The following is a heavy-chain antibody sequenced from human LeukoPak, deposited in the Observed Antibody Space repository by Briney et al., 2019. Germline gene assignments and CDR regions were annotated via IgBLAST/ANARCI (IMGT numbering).Heavy chain of an antibody. D-gene: IGHD3-22*01. CDR3: ARGGDYYYDSSGFDY. CDR1: GFTVSSNY. V-gene: IGHV3-53*01. J-gene: IGHJ4*02. CDR2: IYSGGST. Sequence: GGSLRLSCAASGFTVSSNYMSWVRQAPGKGLEWVSVIYSGGSTYYADSVKGRFTISRDNSKNTLYLQMNSLRAEDTAVYYCARGGDYYYDSSGFDYWGQGTLVTVSS.